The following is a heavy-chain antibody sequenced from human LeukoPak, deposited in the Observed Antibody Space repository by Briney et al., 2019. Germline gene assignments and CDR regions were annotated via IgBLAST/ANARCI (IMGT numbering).Heavy chain of an antibody. Sequence: SETLSLTCTVSGGSISSYYWSWIRQPPGKGLEWIGYIYYSGSTNYNPSLKSRVTISVDTSKNQFSLKLSSVTAADTAVYYCAREGAAAYPNWFDPWGQGTLVTVSS. CDR3: AREGAAAYPNWFDP. J-gene: IGHJ5*02. CDR2: IYYSGST. CDR1: GGSISSYY. V-gene: IGHV4-59*01. D-gene: IGHD6-13*01.